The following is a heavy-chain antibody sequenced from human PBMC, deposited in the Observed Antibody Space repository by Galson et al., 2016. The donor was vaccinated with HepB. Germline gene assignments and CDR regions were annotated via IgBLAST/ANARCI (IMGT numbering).Heavy chain of an antibody. CDR2: LSGSDGRT. Sequence: SLRLSCAGTGFTFSTYAMSWVRQAPGKRLAWISALSGSDGRTYYADSVKGRFTISRDNSKNTLFLQMNSLRDEDTAVYFCARAAGDYGNDGFPNFDYWGQGTLVTVSS. D-gene: IGHD4-17*01. CDR3: ARAAGDYGNDGFPNFDY. CDR1: GFTFSTYA. V-gene: IGHV3-23*01. J-gene: IGHJ4*02.